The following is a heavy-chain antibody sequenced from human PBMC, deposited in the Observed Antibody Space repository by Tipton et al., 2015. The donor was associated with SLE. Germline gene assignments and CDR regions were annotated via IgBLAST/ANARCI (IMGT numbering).Heavy chain of an antibody. J-gene: IGHJ4*02. D-gene: IGHD1-26*01. Sequence: SLRLSCAASGLTLRSYWMHWVRQPPGKGLVWVSRINRDGSDKTYADSVKGRFTISRDNGKNTVYLQMNSLRAEDTAVYYCARDRISGSYSWGQGTLVTVSS. V-gene: IGHV3-74*01. CDR3: ARDRISGSYS. CDR1: GLTLRSYW. CDR2: INRDGSDK.